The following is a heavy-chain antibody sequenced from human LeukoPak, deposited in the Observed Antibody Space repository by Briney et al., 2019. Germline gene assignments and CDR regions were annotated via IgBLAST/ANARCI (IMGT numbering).Heavy chain of an antibody. J-gene: IGHJ4*02. CDR3: ARFNYGSNSHDY. V-gene: IGHV1-2*02. CDR1: GCTITGYY. CDR2: VNPNSGGT. D-gene: IGHD3-10*01. Sequence: GAWGKASLKASGCTITGYYMQWGRGAPGQGLGWMGWVNPNSGGTNDTQRFQGRGTMTRDTSISTAYMALSRLRSDDTAVYYCARFNYGSNSHDYWGQGTLVTVSS.